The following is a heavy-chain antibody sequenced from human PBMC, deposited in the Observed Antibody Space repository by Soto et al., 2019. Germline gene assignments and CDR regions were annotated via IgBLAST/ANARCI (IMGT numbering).Heavy chain of an antibody. CDR2: IYYSGST. CDR3: ARSVVVVIRGLNNWFDP. J-gene: IGHJ5*02. D-gene: IGHD3-22*01. V-gene: IGHV4-39*01. CDR1: GGSISSSSYY. Sequence: QLQLQESGPGLVKPSETLSLTCTVSGGSISSSSYYWGWIRQPPGKGLEWIGSIYYSGSTYYNPSLQSRVTISVDTSKNQFSLKLSSVTAADTAVYYCARSVVVVIRGLNNWFDPWGQGTLVTVSS.